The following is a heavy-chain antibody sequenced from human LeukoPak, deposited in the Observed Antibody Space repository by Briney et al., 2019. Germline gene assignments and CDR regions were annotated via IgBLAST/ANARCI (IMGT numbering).Heavy chain of an antibody. CDR1: GFTVSSNY. Sequence: SGGSLRLSCAASGFTVSSNYMSWVRQAPGKGLEWVSAISGSGGSTYYADSVKGRFTISRDNSKNTLYLQMNSLRAEDTAVYYCARAHNWKYGTFDYWGQGTLVTVSS. CDR3: ARAHNWKYGTFDY. J-gene: IGHJ4*02. D-gene: IGHD1-7*01. V-gene: IGHV3-53*01. CDR2: ISGSGGST.